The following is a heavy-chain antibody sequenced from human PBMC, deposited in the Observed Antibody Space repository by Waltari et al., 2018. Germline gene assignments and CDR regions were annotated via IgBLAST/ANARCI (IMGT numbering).Heavy chain of an antibody. Sequence: QVQMVQSGPAVKQPGSSVKVSCKSSGGPFRRLGLHWLRQAPGQGLEWMGKIIPMPGITDYEQKFQGRLRITADRSTTTGYMELRSLGTEDTAIYYCARRVSTKGAFEVWGRGTLVTVSP. CDR2: IIPMPGIT. D-gene: IGHD5-12*01. CDR1: GGPFRRLG. J-gene: IGHJ3*01. V-gene: IGHV1-69*02. CDR3: ARRVSTKGAFEV.